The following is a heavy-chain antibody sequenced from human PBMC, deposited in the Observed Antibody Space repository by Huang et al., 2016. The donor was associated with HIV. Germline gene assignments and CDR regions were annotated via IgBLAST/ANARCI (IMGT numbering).Heavy chain of an antibody. V-gene: IGHV4-34*01. J-gene: IGHJ6*03. CDR1: GGSFSGYY. Sequence: QVQLQQWGAGLLRPSETLSLTCAVYGGSFSGYYGTWIRQPPGKGLAWIGEINQSESTNYNPSLKSRVTISVDTSRNQFSLTLTSVTAADTAVYYCARGQGGYYYYYMDVWGKGTTVTVSS. CDR3: ARGQGGYYYYYMDV. CDR2: INQSEST.